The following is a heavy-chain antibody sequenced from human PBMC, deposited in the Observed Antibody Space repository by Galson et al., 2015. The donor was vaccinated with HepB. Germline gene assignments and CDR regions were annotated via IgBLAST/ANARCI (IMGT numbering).Heavy chain of an antibody. CDR1: GGSISRGDFY. V-gene: IGHV4-30-4*01. J-gene: IGHJ4*02. CDR3: ARGIAGIMYFDY. Sequence: LSLTCTVSGGSISRGDFYWTWIRQSPRKGLEWIGYIFYTGTTNYNPSLKSRVTMAVDTAKNQFSLNLDSVTAADTAAYYCARGIAGIMYFDYWGQGALVTVSS. D-gene: IGHD3-10*01. CDR2: IFYTGTT.